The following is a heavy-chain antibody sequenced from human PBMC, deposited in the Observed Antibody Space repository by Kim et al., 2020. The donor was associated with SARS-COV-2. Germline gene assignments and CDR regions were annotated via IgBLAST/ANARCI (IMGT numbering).Heavy chain of an antibody. Sequence: GGSLRLSCAASGFTFSSYSMNWVRQAPGKGLEWVSSISSSSSYIYYADSVKGRFTISRDNAKNSLYLQMNSLRAEETAVYYCARDRGLESFDYWGQGTLVTVSS. CDR1: GFTFSSYS. D-gene: IGHD5-12*01. CDR2: ISSSSSYI. J-gene: IGHJ4*02. V-gene: IGHV3-21*01. CDR3: ARDRGLESFDY.